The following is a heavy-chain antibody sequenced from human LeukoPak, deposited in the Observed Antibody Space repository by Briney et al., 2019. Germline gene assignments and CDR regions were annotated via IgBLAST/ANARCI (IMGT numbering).Heavy chain of an antibody. V-gene: IGHV3-23*01. CDR2: ISGSGGST. J-gene: IGHJ4*02. D-gene: IGHD6-13*01. Sequence: AGGSLRLSCAASGFTFSSYAMSWVRQTPGKGLEWVSAISGSGGSTYYADSVKGRFTISRDNSKNTLYLQMNSLRAEDTAVYYCARDQGQQLAIDYWGQGTLVTVSS. CDR1: GFTFSSYA. CDR3: ARDQGQQLAIDY.